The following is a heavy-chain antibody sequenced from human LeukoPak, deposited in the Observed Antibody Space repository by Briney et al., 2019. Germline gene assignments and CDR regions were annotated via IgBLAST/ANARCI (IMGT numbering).Heavy chain of an antibody. CDR1: RFTFSTYA. Sequence: PGGSLRLSCAVSRFTFSTYAMSWVRQAPGQGLEWVSAISANGADKYYADSVKGRFTISRDNSKNTLFLQMTSLRAEDTAVYYCANYRKPQGLDYWGQGTLVTVSS. J-gene: IGHJ4*02. V-gene: IGHV3-23*01. D-gene: IGHD1-14*01. CDR2: ISANGADK. CDR3: ANYRKPQGLDY.